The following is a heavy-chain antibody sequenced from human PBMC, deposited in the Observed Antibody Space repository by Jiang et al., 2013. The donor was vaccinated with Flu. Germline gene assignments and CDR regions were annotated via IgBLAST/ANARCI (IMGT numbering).Heavy chain of an antibody. V-gene: IGHV4-39*07. CDR1: CLHQQWFFL. J-gene: IGHJ4*02. Sequence: GLVEAFGDPVPHLHCLWCLHQQWFFLRGLGPPVPREGLEWIGSVYYNGNTYYNPSLQSRVTISADMSKNQFSLKLTSVTAADTAVYYCAGAPSRKFVSSPWLSPFDCWAQGNPGHRLL. CDR3: AGAPSRKFVSSPWLSPFDC. CDR2: VYYNGNT. D-gene: IGHD3-22*01.